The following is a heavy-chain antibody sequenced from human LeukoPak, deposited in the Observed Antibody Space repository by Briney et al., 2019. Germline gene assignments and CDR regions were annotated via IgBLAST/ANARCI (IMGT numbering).Heavy chain of an antibody. CDR1: GGSISSYY. D-gene: IGHD3-22*01. CDR3: ARDSSSGYYFPDAFDI. V-gene: IGHV4-30-4*01. Sequence: SETLSLTCTVSGGSISSYYWSWIRQPPGKGLEWIGYIYYSGSTYYNPSLKSRVTISVDTSKNQFSLKLSSVTAADTAVYYCARDSSSGYYFPDAFDIWGQGTMVTVSS. CDR2: IYYSGST. J-gene: IGHJ3*02.